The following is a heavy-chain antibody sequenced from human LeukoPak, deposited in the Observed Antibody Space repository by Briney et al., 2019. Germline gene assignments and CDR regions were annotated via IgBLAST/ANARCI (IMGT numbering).Heavy chain of an antibody. V-gene: IGHV3-7*01. CDR3: ARDLDVAVAGTLGY. D-gene: IGHD6-19*01. Sequence: GRSLRLSCAPSGFTSSSYWISWVRQAPGKGLEWVANIKHDGSEKYYVDSVKGRFTISRDSAKNSLYLQMNRLRAEETAVYCCARDLDVAVAGTLGYWGQGTLVTVSS. CDR1: GFTSSSYW. J-gene: IGHJ4*02. CDR2: IKHDGSEK.